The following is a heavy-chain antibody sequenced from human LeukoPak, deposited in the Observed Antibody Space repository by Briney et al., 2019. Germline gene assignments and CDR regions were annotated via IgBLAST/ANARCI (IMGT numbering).Heavy chain of an antibody. CDR1: GGTFSSYA. CDR2: IIPILGIT. CDR3: ARDIRVPNWFDP. D-gene: IGHD3-10*01. Sequence: GASVKVSFKASGGTFSSYAISWVRQAPGQGLEWMGRIIPILGITNYAQKFQGRVTITADKSTSTAYMELSSLRSEDTAVYYCARDIRVPNWFDPWGQGTLVTVSS. J-gene: IGHJ5*02. V-gene: IGHV1-69*04.